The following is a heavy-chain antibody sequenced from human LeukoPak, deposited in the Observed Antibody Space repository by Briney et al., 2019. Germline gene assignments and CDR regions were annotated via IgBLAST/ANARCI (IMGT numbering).Heavy chain of an antibody. D-gene: IGHD6-13*01. CDR1: GGSISSGGYY. J-gene: IGHJ4*02. CDR3: ARGQQQFGY. Sequence: SETLSLTCTVSGGSISSGGYYWSWIRQHPGRGLEWIGYIYYSGSTYYNPSLKSRVTILVDTSKNQLSLKLSSVTAADTAVYYCARGQQQFGYWGQGILVTVSS. CDR2: IYYSGST. V-gene: IGHV4-31*03.